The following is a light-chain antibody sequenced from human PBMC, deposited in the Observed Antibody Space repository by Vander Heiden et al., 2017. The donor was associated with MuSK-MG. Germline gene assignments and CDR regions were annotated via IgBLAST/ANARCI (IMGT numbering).Light chain of an antibody. J-gene: IGLJ3*02. Sequence: QSALTQPASVSGCPGQSITSSCTGTSDYVGRYNLVSWFQQRPGKVSKLLIYEDSKRPSGVSSRFSVSKSGAMASLTISGLEAEEGADYYCCSFAHTCAWVFGGGTKLTVL. CDR1: SDYVGRYNL. CDR3: CSFAHTCAWV. V-gene: IGLV2-23*01. CDR2: EDS.